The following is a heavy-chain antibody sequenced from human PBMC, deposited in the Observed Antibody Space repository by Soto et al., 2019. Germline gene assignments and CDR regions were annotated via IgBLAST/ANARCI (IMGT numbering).Heavy chain of an antibody. CDR2: ISSSSSYI. V-gene: IGHV3-21*01. J-gene: IGHJ2*01. CDR3: ARELRDVDWYFDL. D-gene: IGHD2-8*01. CDR1: GFTFSSYS. Sequence: EVQLVESGGGLVKPGGSLRLSCAASGFTFSSYSMNWVRQAPGKGLEWVSSISSSSSYIYYADSVKVRFTISRDNAKNSLYLQMNSLRAEDTAVYYCARELRDVDWYFDLWGRGTLVTVSS.